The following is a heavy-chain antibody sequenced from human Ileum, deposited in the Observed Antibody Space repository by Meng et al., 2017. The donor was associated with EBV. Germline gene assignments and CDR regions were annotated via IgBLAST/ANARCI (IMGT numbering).Heavy chain of an antibody. D-gene: IGHD3-22*01. J-gene: IGHJ4*02. CDR3: ARNVPGTSAYYD. V-gene: IGHV4-28*01. Sequence: QGQLQESGPGLVKPSDTLSLTCAVSGYPISSTNWWGWIRQPPGKGLEWIGYIYYSGSTSYNPSLKSRVTMSVDTSKNQFSLNLNSVTAVDTAVYYCARNVPGTSAYYDWGQGTLVTVSS. CDR2: IYYSGST. CDR1: GYPISSTNW.